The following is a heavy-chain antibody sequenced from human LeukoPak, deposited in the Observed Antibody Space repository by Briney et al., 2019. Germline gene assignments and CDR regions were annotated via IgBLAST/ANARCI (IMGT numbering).Heavy chain of an antibody. CDR1: GFTFNSYW. Sequence: PGGSLRLSCAASGFTFNSYWMSWVRQAPGKGLEWVANIKQDGSEKYYVDSVKGRFTISRDNAKNSLYLQMNSLRAEDTAVYYCAREAYTDSPDYWGQGTLVTVSS. CDR3: AREAYTDSPDY. J-gene: IGHJ4*02. V-gene: IGHV3-7*01. CDR2: IKQDGSEK. D-gene: IGHD2-21*01.